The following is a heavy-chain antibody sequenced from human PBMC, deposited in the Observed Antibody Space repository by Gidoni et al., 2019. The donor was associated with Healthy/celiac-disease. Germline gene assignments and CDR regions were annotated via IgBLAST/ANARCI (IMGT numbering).Heavy chain of an antibody. V-gene: IGHV4-39*01. J-gene: IGHJ6*02. CDR3: ARHWVLYYYYGMDV. CDR1: GGSLSSSSYY. CDR2: IYYSGST. D-gene: IGHD7-27*01. Sequence: QLQLQESGPGLVKPSETLSLTCTVSGGSLSSSSYYWGWIRQPPGKGLEWIGSIYYSGSTYYNPSLKSRVTISVDTSKNQFSLKLSSVTAADTAVYYCARHWVLYYYYGMDVWGQGTTVTVSS.